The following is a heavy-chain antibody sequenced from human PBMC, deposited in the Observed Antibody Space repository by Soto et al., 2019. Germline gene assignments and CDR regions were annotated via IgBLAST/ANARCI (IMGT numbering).Heavy chain of an antibody. CDR2: IWYDGSNK. V-gene: IGHV3-33*01. J-gene: IGHJ6*02. CDR1: GFTFSSYG. CDR3: ARWVGSTYYYYGLDV. D-gene: IGHD1-26*01. Sequence: GGSLRLSCAASGFTFSSYGMHWVRQAPGKGLEWVAVIWYDGSNKYYADSVKGRFTISRDNSKNTLYLQMNSLRAEDTAVYYCARWVGSTYYYYGLDVSCPATTLTVS.